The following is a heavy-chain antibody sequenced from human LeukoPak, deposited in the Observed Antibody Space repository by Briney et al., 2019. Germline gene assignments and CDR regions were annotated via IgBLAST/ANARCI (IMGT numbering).Heavy chain of an antibody. Sequence: PSETLSLTCTVSGYSISSGYYWGWIRQPPGKGLEWIGSIYHSGSTYYNPSLKSRVTISVDTSKNQFSLKLSSVTAADTAVYYCARGRIAAAGTFSWTRNNWFDPWGQGTLVTVSS. CDR2: IYHSGST. J-gene: IGHJ5*02. D-gene: IGHD6-13*01. CDR1: GYSISSGYY. V-gene: IGHV4-38-2*02. CDR3: ARGRIAAAGTFSWTRNNWFDP.